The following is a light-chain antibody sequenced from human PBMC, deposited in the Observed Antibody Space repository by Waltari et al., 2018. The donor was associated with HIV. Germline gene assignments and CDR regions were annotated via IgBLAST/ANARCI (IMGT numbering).Light chain of an antibody. CDR2: EVT. J-gene: IGLJ2*01. CDR3: SSYADRNGFYVV. CDR1: NSDIGGYNY. V-gene: IGLV2-8*01. Sequence: QSALTQPPSASGSPGQSVTISCTGTNSDIGGYNYVSWYQQHPGKAPKLVISEVTKRPSGVPDLFSGSKSVTTASLTVSGLQAEDEADYYCSSYADRNGFYVVFGGGTRLTVL.